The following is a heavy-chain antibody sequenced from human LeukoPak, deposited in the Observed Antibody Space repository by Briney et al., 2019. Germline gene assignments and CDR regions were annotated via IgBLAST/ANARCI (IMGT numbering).Heavy chain of an antibody. V-gene: IGHV4-4*07. J-gene: IGHJ6*03. CDR2: IYASGSI. CDR3: ARSARFNYFYMDV. D-gene: IGHD2-15*01. Sequence: SETLSLTCSVSGAFVTNFYWTWIRQPAGKGLEYIGRIYASGSIDYNPSLKSRVTLSVDSSNNQFSLNLTSVTAADTALYYCARSARFNYFYMDVWGKGTSVTVSS. CDR1: GAFVTNFY.